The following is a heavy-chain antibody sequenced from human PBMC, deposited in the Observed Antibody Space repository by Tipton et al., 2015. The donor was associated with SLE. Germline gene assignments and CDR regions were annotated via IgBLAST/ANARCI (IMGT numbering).Heavy chain of an antibody. Sequence: GSLRLSCAASGFTFSSYAMSWVRQAPGKGLEWVSAISGSGGSTYYADSVKGRFTISRDNSKNTLYLQMNSLRAEDTAVYYCAKDRGPYGDKRGFDYWGQGTLVTVSS. D-gene: IGHD4-17*01. V-gene: IGHV3-23*01. CDR3: AKDRGPYGDKRGFDY. J-gene: IGHJ4*02. CDR2: ISGSGGST. CDR1: GFTFSSYA.